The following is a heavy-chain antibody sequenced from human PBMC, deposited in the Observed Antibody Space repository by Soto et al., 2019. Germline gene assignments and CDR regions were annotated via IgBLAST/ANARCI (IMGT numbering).Heavy chain of an antibody. D-gene: IGHD3-9*01. Sequence: SETLSLTCTVSGGSISSGGYYWNWIRQPPGKGLEWIGYIYYSGDIYYSPSLKSRVTISVDTSKNQFSLKLSSVTAADTAVYYCARIDDILTGIDYWGQGTLVTVSS. J-gene: IGHJ4*02. CDR1: GGSISSGGYY. V-gene: IGHV4-61*08. CDR3: ARIDDILTGIDY. CDR2: IYYSGDI.